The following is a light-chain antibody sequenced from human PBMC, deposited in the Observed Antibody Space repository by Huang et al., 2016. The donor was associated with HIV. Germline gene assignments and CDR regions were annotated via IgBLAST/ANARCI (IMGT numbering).Light chain of an antibody. CDR1: QSVNSN. CDR2: GAS. J-gene: IGKJ1*01. CDR3: QHYNDWPPWT. V-gene: IGKV3-15*01. Sequence: EIVMTQSPATLSVSPGERATLSCRASQSVNSNLAWNQQKPGQAPRLFIYGASTRATGIPARFSGSGSGTEFTLTISSLQSEDCAVYYCQHYNDWPPWTFGQGTKVEIK.